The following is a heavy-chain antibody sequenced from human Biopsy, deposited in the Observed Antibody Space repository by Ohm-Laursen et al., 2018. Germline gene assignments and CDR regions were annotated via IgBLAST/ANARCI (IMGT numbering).Heavy chain of an antibody. D-gene: IGHD3-3*01. CDR3: ARTPRDSFWSGSYKRGLWFDP. CDR2: IFYGGIT. V-gene: IGHV4-39*07. CDR1: GGSISSETNY. J-gene: IGHJ5*02. Sequence: SDTLSLTCTVSGGSISSETNYWGWIRQPPGKGLEWIGSIFYGGITYYKPSLKSRVTISKDTSKNQFSLQVNSVTAADTAVYYCARTPRDSFWSGSYKRGLWFDPWGQGTLVIVSS.